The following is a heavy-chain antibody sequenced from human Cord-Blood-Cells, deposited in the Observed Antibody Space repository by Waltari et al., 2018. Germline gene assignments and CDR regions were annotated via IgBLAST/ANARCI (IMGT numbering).Heavy chain of an antibody. D-gene: IGHD3-9*01. Sequence: QVQLVQSGAEVKKPGASVKVSCKASGYTFTSYGISWVRQAPGQGLEWMGWISAYNGNTNYAQKLQGRVTMTTDTSTSTAYMELRSLRSDDTAVYYCARVLYDILTGYYNWFDPWGQGTLVTVSS. CDR2: ISAYNGNT. J-gene: IGHJ5*02. CDR1: GYTFTSYG. V-gene: IGHV1-18*01. CDR3: ARVLYDILTGYYNWFDP.